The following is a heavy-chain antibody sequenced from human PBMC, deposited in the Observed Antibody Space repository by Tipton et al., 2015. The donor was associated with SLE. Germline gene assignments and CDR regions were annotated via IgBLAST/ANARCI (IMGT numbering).Heavy chain of an antibody. D-gene: IGHD6-13*01. CDR1: GGSVSFYY. CDR3: ARSGTFRNDH. J-gene: IGHJ4*02. V-gene: IGHV4-59*02. CDR2: IYNIGVT. Sequence: TLSLTCTVSGGSVSFYYWSWIRQPPGKGLEWIGYIYNIGVTNYNPSLKSRVTISVDASKDQLSLRLNSVTAADTAVYYCARSGTFRNDHWGQGTLVTVSS.